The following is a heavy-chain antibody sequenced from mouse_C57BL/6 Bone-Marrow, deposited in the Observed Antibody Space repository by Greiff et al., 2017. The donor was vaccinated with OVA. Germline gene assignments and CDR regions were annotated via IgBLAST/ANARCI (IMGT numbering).Heavy chain of an antibody. V-gene: IGHV5-15*01. CDR2: ISNLAYSI. J-gene: IGHJ1*03. CDR3: ARGALYWYFDV. CDR1: GFTFSDYG. Sequence: EVKLMESGGGLVQPGGSLKLSCAASGFTFSDYGMAWVRQAPRKGPEWVAFISNLAYSIYYADTVTGRFTISRANAKNTLYLEMSSLRSEDTAMYYCARGALYWYFDVWGTGTTVTVSS.